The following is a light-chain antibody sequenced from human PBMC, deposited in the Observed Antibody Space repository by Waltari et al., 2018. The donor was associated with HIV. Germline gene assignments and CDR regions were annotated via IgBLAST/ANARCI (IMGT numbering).Light chain of an antibody. CDR2: GNS. V-gene: IGLV1-40*01. J-gene: IGLJ1*01. Sequence: QSVLTQPPSVSGAPGQRVTIPCTGSSSNIGAGYDVTWYQQLPGTAPKLLIYGNSNRPSGVPDRCSGSKSGTSASLAITGLQAEDEADYYCQSYDSSLSGYVFGTGTKVTVL. CDR1: SSNIGAGYD. CDR3: QSYDSSLSGYV.